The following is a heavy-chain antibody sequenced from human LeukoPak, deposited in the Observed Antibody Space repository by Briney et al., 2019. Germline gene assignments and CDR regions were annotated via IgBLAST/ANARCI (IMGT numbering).Heavy chain of an antibody. V-gene: IGHV1-2*02. CDR1: GYTFTGYF. CDR2: INPNSGGT. CDR3: ARDILTDDAFDI. D-gene: IGHD7-27*01. Sequence: ASVKVSCKASGYTFTGYFMHWVRQAPGQGLEWMGWINPNSGGTNYAQKFQGRVTMTRDTSISTAYMELSRLTSDDTAVYYCARDILTDDAFDIWGQGTMVTASS. J-gene: IGHJ3*02.